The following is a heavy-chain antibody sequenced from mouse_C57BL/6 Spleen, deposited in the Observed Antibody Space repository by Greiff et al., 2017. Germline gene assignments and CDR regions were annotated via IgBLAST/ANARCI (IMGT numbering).Heavy chain of an antibody. Sequence: QVQLQQPGAELVRPGSSVKLSCKASGYTFTSYWMDWVKQRPGQGLEWIGNIYPSDSETHYNQKFKDKATLTVDKSSSTAYMQLSSLTSEDSAVXYCALRTTVVGGGFAYWGQGTLVTVSA. D-gene: IGHD1-1*01. CDR1: GYTFTSYW. CDR3: ALRTTVVGGGFAY. J-gene: IGHJ3*01. CDR2: IYPSDSET. V-gene: IGHV1-61*01.